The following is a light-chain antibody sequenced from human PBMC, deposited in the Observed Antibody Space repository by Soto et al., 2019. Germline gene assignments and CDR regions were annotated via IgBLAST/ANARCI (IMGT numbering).Light chain of an antibody. J-gene: IGKJ2*01. CDR3: QQRYSWPRT. Sequence: DIVLTQSPATLSLSPGERATLSCRASQSVSSNLAWYQQKPGQAPRLLIYDASNRASGIPSRFSGSGSGTDFTLTISSLEPEDFAVYYCQQRYSWPRTFGQGTKLEIK. CDR1: QSVSSN. CDR2: DAS. V-gene: IGKV3-11*01.